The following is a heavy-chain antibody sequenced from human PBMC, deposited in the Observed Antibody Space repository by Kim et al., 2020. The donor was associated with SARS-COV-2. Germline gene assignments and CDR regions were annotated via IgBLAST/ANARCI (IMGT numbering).Heavy chain of an antibody. J-gene: IGHJ4*02. V-gene: IGHV4-39*01. CDR2: IYYSGST. Sequence: SETLSLTCTVSGGSISSSSYYWGWIRQPPGKGLEWIGSIYYSGSTYYNPSLKSRVTISVDTSKNQFSLKLSSVTAADTAVYYCARPRGGARYFDYWGQGTLVTVSS. CDR1: GGSISSSSYY. D-gene: IGHD3-16*01. CDR3: ARPRGGARYFDY.